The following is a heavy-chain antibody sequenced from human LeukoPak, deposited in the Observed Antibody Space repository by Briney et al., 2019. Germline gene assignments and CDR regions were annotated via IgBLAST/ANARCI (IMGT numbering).Heavy chain of an antibody. CDR1: GGSISSGGYY. Sequence: SETLSLTCTVSGGSISSGGYYWSWIRQHPGKGLEWIGYIYYSGSTYYNPSLKSRVTISVDTSKNQFSLKLSSVTAADTAVYYCARDNVLTGYYTIDYWGQGTLVTVSS. J-gene: IGHJ4*02. D-gene: IGHD3-9*01. V-gene: IGHV4-31*03. CDR3: ARDNVLTGYYTIDY. CDR2: IYYSGST.